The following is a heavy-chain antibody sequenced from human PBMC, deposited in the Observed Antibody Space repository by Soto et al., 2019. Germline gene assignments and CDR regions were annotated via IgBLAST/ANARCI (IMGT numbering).Heavy chain of an antibody. Sequence: PGGSLRLSCAASGFTFSSYAMNWVRQAPGKGLEWVSVISGSGGSTYYADSVKGRFTISRDNSKNTVYLQMNSLRAEDTAVYYCAKDAARYFDWSTFDDWGQGTLVTVSS. V-gene: IGHV3-23*01. CDR2: ISGSGGST. CDR1: GFTFSSYA. J-gene: IGHJ4*02. D-gene: IGHD3-9*01. CDR3: AKDAARYFDWSTFDD.